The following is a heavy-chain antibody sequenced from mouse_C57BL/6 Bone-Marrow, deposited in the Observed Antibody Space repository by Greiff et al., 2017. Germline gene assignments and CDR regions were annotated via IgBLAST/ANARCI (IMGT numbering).Heavy chain of an antibody. CDR3: AIRGPYGSEGAMDY. D-gene: IGHD1-1*01. J-gene: IGHJ4*01. V-gene: IGHV1-81*01. CDR2: IYPRSGNT. CDR1: GYTFTSYG. Sequence: VQLQQSGAELARPGASVKLSCKASGYTFTSYGISWVKQSTGQGLEWIGEIYPRSGNTYYNEKFKGKATLTADKSSSTAYMELRSLTSEDSAVYDCAIRGPYGSEGAMDYWGQGTSVTVSS.